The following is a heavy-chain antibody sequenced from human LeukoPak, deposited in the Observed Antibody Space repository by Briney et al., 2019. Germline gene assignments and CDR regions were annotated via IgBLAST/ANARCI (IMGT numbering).Heavy chain of an antibody. J-gene: IGHJ4*02. CDR1: GFTFSSYG. CDR2: IRYDGSNK. Sequence: GRSLRLSCAASGFTFSSYGMHWVRQAPGKGLEWVAFIRYDGSNKYYADSVKGRFTISRDNSKNTLYLQMNSLRAEDTAVYYCAKEAAFRYCSSTSCYYDYWGQGTLVTVSS. CDR3: AKEAAFRYCSSTSCYYDY. D-gene: IGHD2-2*01. V-gene: IGHV3-30*02.